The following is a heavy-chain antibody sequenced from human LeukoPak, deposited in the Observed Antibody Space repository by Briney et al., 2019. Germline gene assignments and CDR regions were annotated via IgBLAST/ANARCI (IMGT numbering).Heavy chain of an antibody. CDR1: GFTFSSNY. D-gene: IGHD2-2*01. Sequence: AGGSLRLSCAASGFTFSSNYMSWVRQAPGKGLEWGSVIYSGGSTYYSDSVKGRFTISRDNSKNTLYLQMNSLRAEDTAVYYCARDFRDIVVVPAAPRYYYYYYYMDVWGKGTTVTVSS. V-gene: IGHV3-66*02. CDR3: ARDFRDIVVVPAAPRYYYYYYYMDV. CDR2: IYSGGST. J-gene: IGHJ6*03.